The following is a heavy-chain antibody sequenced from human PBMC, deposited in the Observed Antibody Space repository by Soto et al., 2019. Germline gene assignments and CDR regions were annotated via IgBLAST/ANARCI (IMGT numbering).Heavy chain of an antibody. J-gene: IGHJ4*02. D-gene: IGHD4-17*01. Sequence: ASVKVSRKASGYTFTSYGISWVRQAPGQGLEWMGWISAYNGNTNYAQKLQGRVTMTTDTSTSTAYMELRSLRSDDTAVYYCAREIIGTTVTDYWGQGTLVTVSS. CDR1: GYTFTSYG. V-gene: IGHV1-18*01. CDR2: ISAYNGNT. CDR3: AREIIGTTVTDY.